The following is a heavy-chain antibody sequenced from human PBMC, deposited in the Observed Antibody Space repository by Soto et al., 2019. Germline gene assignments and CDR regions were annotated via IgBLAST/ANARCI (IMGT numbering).Heavy chain of an antibody. V-gene: IGHV4-59*01. CDR3: AKEPQGPNTVVVYQG. CDR1: GGSTSSYY. J-gene: IGHJ4*02. D-gene: IGHD2-15*01. Sequence: SETLSLTCTVSGGSTSSYYWSWIRQPQGKGLEWIGYIYYSGSTNYNASLKSRVTISVDTSKNQFSLKLSSVTAADTAVYYCAKEPQGPNTVVVYQGWGQGTLVTVSS. CDR2: IYYSGST.